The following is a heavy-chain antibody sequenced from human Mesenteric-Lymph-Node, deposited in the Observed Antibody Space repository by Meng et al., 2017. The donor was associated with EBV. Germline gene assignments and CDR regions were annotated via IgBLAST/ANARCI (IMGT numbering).Heavy chain of an antibody. CDR3: AREERDTYYFDY. V-gene: IGHV1-18*01. D-gene: IGHD5-24*01. CDR2: ISAYNPNT. Sequence: HVQLLQSGAEMKKPGASVKVSCKASGYPFTKFGVTWVRQAPGQGLEWMGWISAYNPNTYYAEKFQGRVTMTTDPSTATAYMELTSLGSGDTAVYYCAREERDTYYFDYWGQGTLVTVSS. CDR1: GYPFTKFG. J-gene: IGHJ4*02.